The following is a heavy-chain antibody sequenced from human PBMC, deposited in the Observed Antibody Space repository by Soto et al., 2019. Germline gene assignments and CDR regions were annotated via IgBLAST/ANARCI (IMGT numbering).Heavy chain of an antibody. Sequence: QVQLVQSGAEVKKPGSSVKVSCKASGGTFSSYAISWVRQAPGQGLEWMGGIIPIFGTANYAQKFQGRVTITADEPTSTAYMELSSLRSEDTAVYYCAREAGYYYDSSGYYNQHWGQGTLVTVSS. J-gene: IGHJ1*01. D-gene: IGHD3-22*01. V-gene: IGHV1-69*12. CDR2: IIPIFGTA. CDR3: AREAGYYYDSSGYYNQH. CDR1: GGTFSSYA.